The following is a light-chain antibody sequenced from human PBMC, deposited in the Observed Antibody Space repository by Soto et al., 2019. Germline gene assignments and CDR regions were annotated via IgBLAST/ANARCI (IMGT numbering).Light chain of an antibody. CDR3: LQDYNYPPT. J-gene: IGKJ4*01. Sequence: AIQMTQSPSSLSASVGDRVTITCRASQGIRNDLGWYQQKPGKAPNLLIYPASSLQSGVPSRFSGSGSGTDFTLTISSLQPEDFATYYCLQDYNYPPTFGGGTKVEIK. CDR2: PAS. V-gene: IGKV1-6*01. CDR1: QGIRND.